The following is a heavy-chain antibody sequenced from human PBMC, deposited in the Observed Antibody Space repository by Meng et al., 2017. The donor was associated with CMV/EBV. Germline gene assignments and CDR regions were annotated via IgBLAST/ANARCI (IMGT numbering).Heavy chain of an antibody. Sequence: QVQLVQSGAEVKKPGSSVKVSCKVSGGTFSSYAISWVRQAPGQGLEWMGGIIPIFGTANYAQKFQGRVTITADESTSTAYMELSSLRSEDTAVYYCARRGSYYGSGSYYNWFDPWGQGTLVTVSS. D-gene: IGHD3-10*01. CDR2: IIPIFGTA. CDR3: ARRGSYYGSGSYYNWFDP. CDR1: GGTFSSYA. V-gene: IGHV1-69*12. J-gene: IGHJ5*02.